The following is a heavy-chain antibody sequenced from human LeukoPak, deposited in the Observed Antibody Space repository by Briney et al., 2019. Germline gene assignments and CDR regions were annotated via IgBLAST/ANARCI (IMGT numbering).Heavy chain of an antibody. CDR2: IYYSGST. CDR1: GGSISNSSSY. Sequence: SETLSLTCTVSGGSISNSSSYWGWIRQPPGKGLEWIGSIYYSGSTYYNPSLKSRVTISVDTSKNQFSLKLSSVTAADTAVYYCARRSYYYGSGSYYYYYYYMDVWGKGTTVTISS. V-gene: IGHV4-39*01. D-gene: IGHD3-10*01. J-gene: IGHJ6*03. CDR3: ARRSYYYGSGSYYYYYYYMDV.